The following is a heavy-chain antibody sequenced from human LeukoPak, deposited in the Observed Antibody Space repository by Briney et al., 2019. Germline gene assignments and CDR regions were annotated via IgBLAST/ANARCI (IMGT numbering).Heavy chain of an antibody. CDR2: IYYSGST. J-gene: IGHJ2*01. CDR3: ARGDYGDYGYWYFDL. V-gene: IGHV4-59*01. Sequence: SETLSLTCTVSGGSISSYYWSWIPQPPGKGLEWIGYIYYSGSTNYNPSLKSRVTISVDTSKNQFSLKLSSVTAADTAVYYCARGDYGDYGYWYFDLWGRGTLVTVSS. CDR1: GGSISSYY. D-gene: IGHD4-17*01.